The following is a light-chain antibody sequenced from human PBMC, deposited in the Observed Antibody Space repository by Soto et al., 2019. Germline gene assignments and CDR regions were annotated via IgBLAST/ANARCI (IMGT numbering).Light chain of an antibody. CDR2: GAS. V-gene: IGKV3-20*01. CDR1: QSVTSNA. J-gene: IGKJ1*01. CDR3: QQYGSSPQA. Sequence: EIVLTQSSATLSLSPGERATLSCRASQSVTSNALAWYQQKPGQAPRLLIYGASSRATGIPDRFSGSGSGTDFTLTISSLEPEDFAVYYCQQYGSSPQAFGQGTKVDIK.